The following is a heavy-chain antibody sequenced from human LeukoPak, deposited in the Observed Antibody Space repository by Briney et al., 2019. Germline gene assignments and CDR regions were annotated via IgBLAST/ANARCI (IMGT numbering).Heavy chain of an antibody. J-gene: IGHJ4*02. Sequence: GGSLRLSCAASGFSFNTYWMSWVRQAPGKGLEWVANIKQDGSEKYYVDSVKGRFTISRDNARNSVYVQMNSLRAEDTAVYYCARDSYCSGGSCNSFRFGHWGQGTLVTVSS. D-gene: IGHD2-15*01. V-gene: IGHV3-7*01. CDR2: IKQDGSEK. CDR1: GFSFNTYW. CDR3: ARDSYCSGGSCNSFRFGH.